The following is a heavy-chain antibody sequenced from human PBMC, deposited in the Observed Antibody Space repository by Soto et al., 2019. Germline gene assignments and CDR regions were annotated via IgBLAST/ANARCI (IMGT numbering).Heavy chain of an antibody. J-gene: IGHJ6*02. Sequence: GGSLRLSCAASVFTFSTYWMHWVRQAPGKGLVWVSRIDSDGSSTTYADSVKGRFTISRDNAKNTLYLQMNSLRAEDTAVYYCARYSRSSAGYYFGMDVWGRGTTVTVSS. CDR2: IDSDGSST. CDR1: VFTFSTYW. D-gene: IGHD6-6*01. V-gene: IGHV3-74*01. CDR3: ARYSRSSAGYYFGMDV.